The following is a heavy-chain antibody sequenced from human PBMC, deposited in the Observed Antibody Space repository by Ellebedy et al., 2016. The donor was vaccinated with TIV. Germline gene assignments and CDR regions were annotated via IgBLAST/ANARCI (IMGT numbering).Heavy chain of an antibody. CDR1: GGTFSSYA. V-gene: IGHV1-69*13. CDR2: IIPIFGTA. Sequence: SVKVSCXASGGTFSSYAISWVRQAPGQGLEWMGGIIPIFGTANYAQKLQGRVTITADESTSTAYMELSSLRSEDTAVYYCARGVVIVATPDYYYGMDVWGQGTTVTVSS. CDR3: ARGVVIVATPDYYYGMDV. D-gene: IGHD5-12*01. J-gene: IGHJ6*02.